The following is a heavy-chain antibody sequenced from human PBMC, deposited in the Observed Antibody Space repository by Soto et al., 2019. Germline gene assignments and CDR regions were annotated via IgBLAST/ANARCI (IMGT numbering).Heavy chain of an antibody. CDR3: ARDGYYDYVWGTTGWLGYYYGRDV. CDR2: INPNSGGT. J-gene: IGHJ6*02. Sequence: ASVKVSCKASGYTFTGYYMHWVRQAPGQGLEWMGWINPNSGGTNYAQKFQGRVTMTRDTSISTAYMELSRLRSDDTAVYYCARDGYYDYVWGTTGWLGYYYGRDVWDQGTTGT. CDR1: GYTFTGYY. D-gene: IGHD3-16*01. V-gene: IGHV1-2*02.